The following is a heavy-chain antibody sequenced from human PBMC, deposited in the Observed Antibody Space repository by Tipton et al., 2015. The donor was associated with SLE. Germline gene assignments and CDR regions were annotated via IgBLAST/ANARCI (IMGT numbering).Heavy chain of an antibody. J-gene: IGHJ4*02. CDR3: ARRRGASGLFDS. V-gene: IGHV4-61*05. Sequence: TLSLTCTVSGGSVSSSSKYWAWIRQPPGKGLEWIGYIYYSGSTNYNPSLKSRVTVSVDTSKSQFSLKLTSVTAADTAVYYCARRRGASGLFDSWGQGILVTVSS. CDR1: GGSVSSSSKY. CDR2: IYYSGST.